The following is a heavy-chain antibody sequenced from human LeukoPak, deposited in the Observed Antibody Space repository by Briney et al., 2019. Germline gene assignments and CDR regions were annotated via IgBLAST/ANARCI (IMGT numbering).Heavy chain of an antibody. CDR1: GYSISSGYY. CDR2: IYHSGST. J-gene: IGHJ6*03. Sequence: SETLSLTCTVSGYSISSGYYWGWIRQPPGKGLEWIGSIYHSGSTYYNPSLKSRVTISVDTSKNQFSLKLSSVTAADTAVYYCARGLGDYYYYYMDVWGKGTTVTVSS. D-gene: IGHD1-26*01. CDR3: ARGLGDYYYYYMDV. V-gene: IGHV4-38-2*02.